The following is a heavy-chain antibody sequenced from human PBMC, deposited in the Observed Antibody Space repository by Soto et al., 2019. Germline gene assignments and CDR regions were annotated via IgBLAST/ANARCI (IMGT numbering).Heavy chain of an antibody. CDR3: ARDYGDYGAYDY. V-gene: IGHV4-31*03. Sequence: SETLSLTCTVSGGSIDSGGYYWTWIRQHPGKGLEWIGYIYYNGRTSYNPSLESRVTISVDTPKNQFSLKLSSVTAADTAVYYCARDYGDYGAYDYWGQGTLVTVSS. D-gene: IGHD4-17*01. CDR1: GGSIDSGGYY. CDR2: IYYNGRT. J-gene: IGHJ4*02.